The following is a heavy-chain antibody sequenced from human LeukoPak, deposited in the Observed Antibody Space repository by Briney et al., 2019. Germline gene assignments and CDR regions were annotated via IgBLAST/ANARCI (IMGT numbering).Heavy chain of an antibody. Sequence: PGGSLRLSCAASGFTFSSYAMSWVRQAPGKGLEWVATVTGGGDVTYYADSVKGRFIISRDNSQNTMHLQMSSLRAEDTAVHYSAKGFKTYGELSFDYWGQGTLVTVSS. CDR1: GFTFSSYA. D-gene: IGHD4-17*01. CDR2: VTGGGDVT. CDR3: AKGFKTYGELSFDY. V-gene: IGHV3-23*01. J-gene: IGHJ4*02.